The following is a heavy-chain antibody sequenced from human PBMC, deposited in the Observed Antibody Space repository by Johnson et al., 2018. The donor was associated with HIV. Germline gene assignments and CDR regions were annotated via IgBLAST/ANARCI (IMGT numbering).Heavy chain of an antibody. Sequence: VQLVESGGGLVQPGRSLRLSCAASGFTFDDYAMHWVRQAPGKGLEWVSGISWNSGSIGYVDSVKGRFTISRDNAKNSRYLQMNSLRAEDTAVYYCALDRYCSSTSCRADNDGFDIWGQGTMVTVSS. CDR1: GFTFDDYA. D-gene: IGHD2-2*01. V-gene: IGHV3-9*01. CDR2: ISWNSGSI. CDR3: ALDRYCSSTSCRADNDGFDI. J-gene: IGHJ3*02.